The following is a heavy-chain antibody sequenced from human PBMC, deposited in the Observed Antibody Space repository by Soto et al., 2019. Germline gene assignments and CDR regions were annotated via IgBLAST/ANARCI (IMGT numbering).Heavy chain of an antibody. CDR1: GFTFSNYA. CDR3: AKRAPDTCYFDY. CDR2: ISVGGSA. D-gene: IGHD2-2*02. V-gene: IGHV3-23*01. Sequence: EVQRLESGGGLIQPGGSLRLSCAVSGFTFSNYATSWVRQAPGKGLEWVSTISVGGSAFYADSVKGRFTISRDNSKNTLFLQMNSLRAEDTALYHCAKRAPDTCYFDYWGQGTLVTVS. J-gene: IGHJ4*02.